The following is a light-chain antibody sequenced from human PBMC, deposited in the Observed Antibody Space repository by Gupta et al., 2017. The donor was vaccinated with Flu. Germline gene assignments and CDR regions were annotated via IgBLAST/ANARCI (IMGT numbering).Light chain of an antibody. CDR3: AAWDDSLTALSADGSLTGLWV. J-gene: IGLJ3*02. Sequence: WYQHLPGTPPRLLIYNDSQRPSGVPDRFSGSKSGTSASLAIGGLQSEDEADYYCAAWDDSLTALSADGSLTGLWVFGGGTKLSVL. CDR2: NDS. V-gene: IGLV1-44*01.